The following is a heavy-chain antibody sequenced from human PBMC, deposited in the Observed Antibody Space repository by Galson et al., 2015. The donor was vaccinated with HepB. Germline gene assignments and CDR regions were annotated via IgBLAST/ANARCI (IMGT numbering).Heavy chain of an antibody. CDR2: IFPIFGTA. CDR1: GGTFSSYA. V-gene: IGHV1-69*13. CDR3: ARVLKSFNWTTVTTGYYYYYGMDV. D-gene: IGHD4-11*01. Sequence: SVKVSCKASGGTFSSYAISWVRQAPGQGLEWMGGIFPIFGTANDAQKFQGRVTTTANESTSTAYMELSSLRSEDTAVYYCARVLKSFNWTTVTTGYYYYYGMDVWGQGTTVTVSS. J-gene: IGHJ6*02.